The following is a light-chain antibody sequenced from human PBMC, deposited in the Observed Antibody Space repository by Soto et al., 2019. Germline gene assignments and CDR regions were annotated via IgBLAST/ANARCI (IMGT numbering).Light chain of an antibody. Sequence: IKMNQSASTLSASVGDRVTITCRASQSISSYLNWYQQKPGKAPKLLIYAASSLQSGVPSRFSGSGSGTDFTLTISSLQPEDFATYYCQQSYSTLLTFGGGSNVAI. CDR1: QSISSY. V-gene: IGKV1-39*01. CDR3: QQSYSTLLT. J-gene: IGKJ4*01. CDR2: AAS.